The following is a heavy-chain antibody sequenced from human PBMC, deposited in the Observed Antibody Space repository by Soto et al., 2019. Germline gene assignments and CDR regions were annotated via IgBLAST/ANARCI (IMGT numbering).Heavy chain of an antibody. D-gene: IGHD4-4*01. J-gene: IGHJ6*04. CDR3: AREGQSGLQRYYHYGMDV. Sequence: SVKVSCKASGGTFISYAISWVRQAPGQGLEWMGGIIPIFGTANYAQKFQGRVTITADESTSTAYMELSSLRSEDTPVYYGAREGQSGLQRYYHYGMDVWGRGTTVTVSS. CDR2: IIPIFGTA. CDR1: GGTFISYA. V-gene: IGHV1-69*13.